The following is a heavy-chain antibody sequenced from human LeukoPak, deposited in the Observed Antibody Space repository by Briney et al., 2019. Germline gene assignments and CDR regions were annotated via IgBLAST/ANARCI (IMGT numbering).Heavy chain of an antibody. CDR2: INPSGGST. CDR1: GYTFTSYY. CDR3: ARDPEGVTPLDY. J-gene: IGHJ4*02. Sequence: ASVKVSCKASGYTFTSYYMHWVRQAPGQGLEWMGIINPSGGSTNYAQKFQGRVTMTTDTSTSTAYMELRSLTSDDTAMYYCARDPEGVTPLDYWGQGTLVTVSS. V-gene: IGHV1-46*01. D-gene: IGHD3-10*01.